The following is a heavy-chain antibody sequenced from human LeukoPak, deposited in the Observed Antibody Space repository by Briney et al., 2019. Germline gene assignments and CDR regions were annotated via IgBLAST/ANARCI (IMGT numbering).Heavy chain of an antibody. Sequence: PSETLSLTCAVYGGSFSGYYWSWIRQPPGKGLEWIGEINHSGSTNYNPSLKSRVTISVDTSKNQFSLKLSPVTAADTAVYYCARRLIVVVPAARRDNWFDPWGQGTLVTVSS. CDR2: INHSGST. CDR1: GGSFSGYY. CDR3: ARRLIVVVPAARRDNWFDP. J-gene: IGHJ5*02. V-gene: IGHV4-34*01. D-gene: IGHD2-2*01.